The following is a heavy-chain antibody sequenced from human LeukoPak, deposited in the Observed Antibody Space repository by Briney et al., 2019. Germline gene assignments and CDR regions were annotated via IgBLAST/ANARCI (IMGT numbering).Heavy chain of an antibody. CDR2: IYSGGST. CDR3: AKDQRSVLPI. CDR1: RFTVSSNY. V-gene: IGHV3-66*01. D-gene: IGHD3-10*01. J-gene: IGHJ3*02. Sequence: GGSLRLSCAASRFTVSSNYMSWVRQAPGKGLEWVSIIYSGGSTYYADSVKGRFIISRDKSKNTLYLQMNSLRAEDTAVYYCAKDQRSVLPIWGQGTMVTVSS.